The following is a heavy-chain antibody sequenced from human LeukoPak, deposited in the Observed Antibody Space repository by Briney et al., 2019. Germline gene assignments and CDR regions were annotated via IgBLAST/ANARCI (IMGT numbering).Heavy chain of an antibody. CDR1: GFTFSSYS. V-gene: IGHV3-7*01. J-gene: IGHJ4*02. CDR2: IREDGSEK. CDR3: ARGPTNGQAFDY. D-gene: IGHD2-8*01. Sequence: QPGGPLRLSCAASGFTFSSYSMNWVRQAPGKGLEWVASIREDGSEKTSVDSVKGRFTISRDNAKNSLYLQMDSLRAEDTAVYYCARGPTNGQAFDYWGQGTLVSVSS.